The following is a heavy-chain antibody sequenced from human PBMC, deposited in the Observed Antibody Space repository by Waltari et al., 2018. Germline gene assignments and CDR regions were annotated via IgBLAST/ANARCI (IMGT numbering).Heavy chain of an antibody. CDR2: ISSTSSDI. J-gene: IGHJ6*02. D-gene: IGHD6-13*01. CDR3: AGGYSSYYGMDV. Sequence: EVQLVESGGGLVKPGGSLSLSCAASGFTFLPYTRNWVPQAPGKGLEWVSSISSTSSDIYYADSVKGRFTISRDNAKSSLYLQLNSLRAEDTAVYYCAGGYSSYYGMDVWGQGTTVTVSS. V-gene: IGHV3-21*02. CDR1: GFTFLPYT.